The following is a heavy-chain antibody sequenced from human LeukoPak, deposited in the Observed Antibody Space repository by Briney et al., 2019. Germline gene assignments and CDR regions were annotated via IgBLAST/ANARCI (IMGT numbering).Heavy chain of an antibody. V-gene: IGHV1-46*01. D-gene: IGHD5-18*01. Sequence: ASVKLSCKASGYTITSYYMHWVRQSPGQGLEWMGIINPSGGSTSYAQKFQGRVTMTRDTSTSTVYMELSSLRSEDTAVYYCASAFRDTAIPFDYWGQGTLVTVSS. CDR1: GYTITSYY. J-gene: IGHJ4*02. CDR3: ASAFRDTAIPFDY. CDR2: INPSGGST.